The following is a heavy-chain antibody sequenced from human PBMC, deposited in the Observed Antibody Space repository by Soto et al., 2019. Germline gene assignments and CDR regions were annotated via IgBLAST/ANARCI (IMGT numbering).Heavy chain of an antibody. CDR3: ARHPERIAEIGWFEP. CDR1: GFTFSSYS. CDR2: ISSSSSTI. D-gene: IGHD6-13*01. V-gene: IGHV3-48*01. J-gene: IGHJ5*02. Sequence: GGSLRLSCAASGFTFSSYSMNWVRQAPGKGLEWVSYISSSSSTIYYADSVKGRFTISRDNAKNSLYLQMNSLRAEDTAVYYCARHPERIAEIGWFEPWGQGTLVTVSP.